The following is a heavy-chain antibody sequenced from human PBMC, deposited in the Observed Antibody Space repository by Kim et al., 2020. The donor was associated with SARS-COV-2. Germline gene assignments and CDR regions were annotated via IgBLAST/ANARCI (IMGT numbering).Heavy chain of an antibody. V-gene: IGHV4-31*03. D-gene: IGHD3-10*01. CDR1: GGSISSGGYY. J-gene: IGHJ5*02. Sequence: SETLSLTCTVSGGSISSGGYYWSWIRQHPGKGLEWIGYIYYSGSTYYNPSLKSRVTISVDTSKNQFSLKLSSVTAADTAVYYCARGSAAMVRGVHWFDPWGQGTLVTVSS. CDR3: ARGSAAMVRGVHWFDP. CDR2: IYYSGST.